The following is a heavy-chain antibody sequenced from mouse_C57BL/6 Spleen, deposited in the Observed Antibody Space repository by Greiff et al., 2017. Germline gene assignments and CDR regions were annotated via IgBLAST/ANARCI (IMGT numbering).Heavy chain of an antibody. J-gene: IGHJ3*01. V-gene: IGHV5-12*01. CDR1: GFTFSDYY. CDR2: ISNGGGST. CDR3: ARGDYGNYLFAY. Sequence: EVQGVESGGGLVQPGGSLKLSCAASGFTFSDYYMYWVRQTPEKRLEWVAYISNGGGSTYYPDTVKGRFTISRDNAKNTLYLQMSRLKSEDTAMYYCARGDYGNYLFAYWGQGTLGTVSA. D-gene: IGHD2-1*01.